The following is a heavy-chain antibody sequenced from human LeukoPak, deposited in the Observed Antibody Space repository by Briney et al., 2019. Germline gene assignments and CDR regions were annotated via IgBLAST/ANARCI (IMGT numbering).Heavy chain of an antibody. J-gene: IGHJ4*02. V-gene: IGHV3-21*04. CDR3: AKIRAPSGWFNSDY. CDR1: GFTFSSYS. CDR2: ISSSSSYI. Sequence: PGGSLRLSCAASGFTFSSYSMNWVRQAPGKGLEWVSSISSSSSYIYYADSVKGRFTISRDNSKNTLYLQMNSLRLEDTAAYYCAKIRAPSGWFNSDYWGQGTLVTVSS. D-gene: IGHD6-19*01.